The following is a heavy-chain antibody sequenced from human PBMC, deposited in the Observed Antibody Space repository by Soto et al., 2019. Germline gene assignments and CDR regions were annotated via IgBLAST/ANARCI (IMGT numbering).Heavy chain of an antibody. J-gene: IGHJ4*02. CDR1: GFTFSSYD. CDR3: ARALYCSGGSCYSFDY. CDR2: IGTVGDT. V-gene: IGHV3-13*01. Sequence: EVQLVESGGGLVQPGGSLRLSCAASGFTFSSYDMHWVRQVTGKGLEWVSGIGTVGDTHYPGSVKGRFTISRENAKNSLYLQMNSLSAEDTAVYYCARALYCSGGSCYSFDYWGQGTLVTVSS. D-gene: IGHD2-15*01.